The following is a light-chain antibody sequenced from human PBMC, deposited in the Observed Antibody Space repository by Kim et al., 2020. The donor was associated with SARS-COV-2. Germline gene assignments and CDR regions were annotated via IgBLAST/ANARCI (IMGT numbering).Light chain of an antibody. J-gene: IGLJ1*01. CDR3: NSRDSPNKKYV. CDR1: SLTSNY. Sequence: ALGHTVRITCQGDSLTSNYASWYQHKAGQAPRLVIYGKDDRPSGIPDRFSGSSAGNIATLTITGAQVEDEADYYFNSRDSPNKKYVVGTGTKVTVL. CDR2: GKD. V-gene: IGLV3-19*01.